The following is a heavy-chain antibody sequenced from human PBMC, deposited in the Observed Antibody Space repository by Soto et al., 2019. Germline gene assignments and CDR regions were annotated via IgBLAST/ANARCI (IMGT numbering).Heavy chain of an antibody. CDR2: ISAYNGNT. D-gene: IGHD6-13*01. V-gene: IGHV1-18*04. CDR1: GYTFTSYG. J-gene: IGHJ5*02. CDR3: ARTGTAAAGNGVLNWFDP. Sequence: ASVKVSCKASGYTFTSYGISWVRQAPGQGLEWMGWISAYNGNTNYAQKLQGRVTMTTDTSTSTAYMELRSLRSDDTAVYYCARTGTAAAGNGVLNWFDPWGQGTLVTVPQ.